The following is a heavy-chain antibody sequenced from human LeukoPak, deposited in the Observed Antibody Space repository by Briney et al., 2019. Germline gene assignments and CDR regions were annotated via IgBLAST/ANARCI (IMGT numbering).Heavy chain of an antibody. CDR3: ARDRARFNWNYGSYGMDV. D-gene: IGHD1-7*01. Sequence: SETLSLTCTVSGGSNSSGGYYWSWIRQHPGKDLEWIGYIYYSGNTYYNPSLKSRVTISVDTSKNQFSLKLSSVTAADTAVYYCARDRARFNWNYGSYGMDVWGQGTTVTVSS. CDR1: GGSNSSGGYY. V-gene: IGHV4-31*03. CDR2: IYYSGNT. J-gene: IGHJ6*02.